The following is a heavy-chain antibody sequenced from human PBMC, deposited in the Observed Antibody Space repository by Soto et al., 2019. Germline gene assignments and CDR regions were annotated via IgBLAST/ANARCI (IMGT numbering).Heavy chain of an antibody. CDR3: ARDFDGNNYWFDS. Sequence: GGSLRLSCAASGFSLTDYVMNWVRQAPGKGLEWISSIGGSSSTIFHADSVKGRFTISRDNAKNSLYLQMNSLRAEDTAMYYCARDFDGNNYWFDSWGQGTLVTVSS. CDR1: GFSLTDYV. CDR2: IGGSSSTI. J-gene: IGHJ5*01. D-gene: IGHD3-9*01. V-gene: IGHV3-48*04.